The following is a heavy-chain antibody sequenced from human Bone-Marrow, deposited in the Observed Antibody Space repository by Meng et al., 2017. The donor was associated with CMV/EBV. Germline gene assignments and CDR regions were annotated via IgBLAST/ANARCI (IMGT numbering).Heavy chain of an antibody. V-gene: IGHV3-21*01. CDR2: ISSSSSYI. J-gene: IGHJ6*02. Sequence: GESLMISCAASGLTFSSYSMNWVRQAPGKGLEWVSSISSSSSYIYYADSVKGRFTISRDNAKNSLYLQMNSLRAEDTAVYYCARDTPGTPDYDYWSGFWGYYGMDVWGQGTTVTVSS. CDR1: GLTFSSYS. CDR3: ARDTPGTPDYDYWSGFWGYYGMDV. D-gene: IGHD3-3*01.